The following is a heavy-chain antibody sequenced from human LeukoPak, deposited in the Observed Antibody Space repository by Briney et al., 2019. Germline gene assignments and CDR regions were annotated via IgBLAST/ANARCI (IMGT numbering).Heavy chain of an antibody. D-gene: IGHD6-19*01. Sequence: GGSLRLSCAASGFTFSSYWMSWVRQAPGKGLEWVANIKQDGSEKYYVDSVKGRFTISRDNAKNSLYLQMNSLRAEDTAVYYCARDTLVVAGNTPQFDYWGQGTLVTVSS. V-gene: IGHV3-7*03. CDR3: ARDTLVVAGNTPQFDY. CDR1: GFTFSSYW. CDR2: IKQDGSEK. J-gene: IGHJ4*02.